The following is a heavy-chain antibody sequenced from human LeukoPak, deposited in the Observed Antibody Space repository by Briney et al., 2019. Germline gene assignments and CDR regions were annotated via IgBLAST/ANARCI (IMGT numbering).Heavy chain of an antibody. Sequence: SETLSLTCNVSGHSINSGVFWGWIRQPPGKGLEWIGSIYYSGSTYYNPSLKSRVTISVDTSKNQFSLKLSSVTAADTAVYYCARDGHDILTGMQFDYWGQGTLVTVSS. CDR3: ARDGHDILTGMQFDY. CDR1: GHSINSGVF. CDR2: IYYSGST. J-gene: IGHJ4*02. V-gene: IGHV4-38-2*02. D-gene: IGHD3-9*01.